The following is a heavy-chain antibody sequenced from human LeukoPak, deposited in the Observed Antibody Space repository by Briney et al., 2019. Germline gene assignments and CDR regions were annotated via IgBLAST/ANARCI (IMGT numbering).Heavy chain of an antibody. V-gene: IGHV3-33*01. CDR1: GLTFSSYG. D-gene: IGHD3-22*01. CDR3: AREENSSGLYYFDY. Sequence: GGSLRLSCAASGLTFSSYGMHWVRQAPGKGLEWVAVIWYDGSNKYYADSVKGRFTISRDNSKNTLYLQMNSLRAEDTAVYYCAREENSSGLYYFDYWGQGTLVTVSS. CDR2: IWYDGSNK. J-gene: IGHJ4*02.